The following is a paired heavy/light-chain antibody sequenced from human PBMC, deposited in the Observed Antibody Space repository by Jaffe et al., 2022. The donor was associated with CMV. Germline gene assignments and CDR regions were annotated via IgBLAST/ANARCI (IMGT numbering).Heavy chain of an antibody. J-gene: IGHJ4*02. CDR3: ARHGMLPNPIDS. D-gene: IGHD1-26*01. V-gene: IGHV4-39*01. CDR2: IYYSGNT. Sequence: QLQLQESGPGLLKPSETLSLTCTVSGGFITSRGYYWGWIRQPPGKGLEWIGSIYYSGNTYYNPSLKSRVTISVDTSKNQFSLELNSVTAADTAVFYCARHGMLPNPIDSWGQGTLVTVSS. CDR1: GGFITSRGYY.
Light chain of an antibody. CDR3: QQYNNYSGV. Sequence: DIQMTQSPSTLSASVGDRVTITCRASQYISTFLAWYQQKPGTAPKLLIYKASNLESGVPSRFSGSGSGTEFTLTISSLQPDDFATYYCQQYNNYSGVFGPGTKVDIK. CDR2: KAS. J-gene: IGKJ3*01. CDR1: QYISTF. V-gene: IGKV1-5*03.